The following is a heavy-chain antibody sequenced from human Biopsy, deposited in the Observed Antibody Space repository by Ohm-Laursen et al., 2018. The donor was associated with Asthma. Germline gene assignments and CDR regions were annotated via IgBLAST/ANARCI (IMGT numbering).Heavy chain of an antibody. CDR2: IMTVFGTT. J-gene: IGHJ4*02. V-gene: IGHV1-69*13. Sequence: GASVKVSCKAPGGTFSNFAISWVRQAPGQGLEWLGGIMTVFGTTNYAQKFQGRDTITADESTSTAYMEVTSLSSDDTAVYYCASDFPKDYVRYNFQFWGQGTLVTVSS. CDR3: ASDFPKDYVRYNFQF. CDR1: GGTFSNFA. D-gene: IGHD4-17*01.